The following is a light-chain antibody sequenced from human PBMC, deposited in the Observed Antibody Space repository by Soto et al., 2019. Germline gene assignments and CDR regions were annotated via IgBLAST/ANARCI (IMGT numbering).Light chain of an antibody. CDR1: QGIRNY. V-gene: IGKV1-9*01. Sequence: DIQLTQSPSFLSASVGDRVTITCRASQGIRNYLAWYQQKPGRAPKLLIYIASTLQSGVPSRFSGSYSGTEFTLTITSLQAEDFATYYCQQVNSYPITFGQGTRLEIK. J-gene: IGKJ5*01. CDR2: IAS. CDR3: QQVNSYPIT.